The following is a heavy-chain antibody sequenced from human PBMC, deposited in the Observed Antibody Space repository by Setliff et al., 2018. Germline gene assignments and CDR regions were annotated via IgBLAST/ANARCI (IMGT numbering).Heavy chain of an antibody. V-gene: IGHV4-39*07. J-gene: IGHJ4*02. D-gene: IGHD6-19*01. CDR3: ARGRAGHSGH. CDR2: IFYTGIT. Sequence: PSETLSLTCTVSGASITNINYYWGLIRQPPGKGLEWIGSIFYTGITYYNPSLKSRVTISIDTSKDQFSLKLISMTAADTAVYYCARGRAGHSGHWGQGTLVTVSS. CDR1: GASITNINYY.